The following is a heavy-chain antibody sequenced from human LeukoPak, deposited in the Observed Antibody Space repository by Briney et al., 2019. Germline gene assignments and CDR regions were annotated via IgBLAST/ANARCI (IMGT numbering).Heavy chain of an antibody. J-gene: IGHJ4*02. V-gene: IGHV3-74*01. CDR3: VRDFHSGSGSFYHDY. CDR1: GFTFSSYW. Sequence: QAGGSLRLSCAASGFTFSSYWMHWVRQAPGRGLVWVSRINSDGSSTSYADSVKGRFTISRDNARNLVYLQMNSLRTEDTALYYCVRDFHSGSGSFYHDYWGQGTLVTVSS. D-gene: IGHD3-10*01. CDR2: INSDGSST.